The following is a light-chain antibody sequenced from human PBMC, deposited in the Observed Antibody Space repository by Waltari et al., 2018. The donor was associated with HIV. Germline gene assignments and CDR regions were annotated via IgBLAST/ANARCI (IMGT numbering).Light chain of an antibody. Sequence: QSVLTQPPSVSGAPGQRVTISRTGSSSNIGAHYDVHWYQQLPGTAPKLLIYGNNNRPSGVPDRFSCSKSGTSASLAITGLQAEDEADYYCQSYDSSLSGSGVFGGGTKLTVL. CDR1: SSNIGAHYD. CDR3: QSYDSSLSGSGV. CDR2: GNN. V-gene: IGLV1-40*01. J-gene: IGLJ3*02.